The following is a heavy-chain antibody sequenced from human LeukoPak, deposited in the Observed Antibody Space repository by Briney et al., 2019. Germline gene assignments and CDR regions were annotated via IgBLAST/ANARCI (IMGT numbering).Heavy chain of an antibody. V-gene: IGHV1-8*01. CDR3: ARGRPGNGYYYYYYMDV. D-gene: IGHD2-8*01. CDR1: GYTFTSYD. CDR2: MNPNSGNA. Sequence: GASVKVSCKASGYTFTSYDINWVRQATGQGLEWMGWMNPNSGNAGYAQKFQGRVTMTRNTSISTAYMELCSLRSEDTAVYYCARGRPGNGYYYYYYMDVWGKGTTVTVSS. J-gene: IGHJ6*03.